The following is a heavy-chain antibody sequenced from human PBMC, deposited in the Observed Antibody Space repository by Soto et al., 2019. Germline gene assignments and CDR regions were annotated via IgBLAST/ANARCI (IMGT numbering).Heavy chain of an antibody. J-gene: IGHJ4*02. V-gene: IGHV3-23*01. D-gene: IGHD6-25*01. CDR2: MSCDGGVT. Sequence: AGGSLRLSCAASGFTFSNYGMTWVRQAPGKGLEWVSGMSCDGGVTDYTDSGKGRFTISRDISKNTLYLQMNSPRAEDTAVYSCAKIDKFTPQSSGWANRFDYWGQGTLVTAPQ. CDR1: GFTFSNYG. CDR3: AKIDKFTPQSSGWANRFDY.